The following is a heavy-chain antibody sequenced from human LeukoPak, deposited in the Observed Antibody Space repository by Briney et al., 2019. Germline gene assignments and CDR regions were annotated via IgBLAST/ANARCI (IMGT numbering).Heavy chain of an antibody. CDR1: GFTFSSYA. V-gene: IGHV3-21*01. CDR2: ISSSSYI. D-gene: IGHD2-15*01. Sequence: GGSLRLSCAASGFTFSSYAMSWVRQAPGKGLEWVSSISSSSYIYYADSVKGRFTISRDNAKNSLYLQMNSLRTEDTAVYYCAIATRWSHYFDYWGQGTLVTVSS. J-gene: IGHJ4*02. CDR3: AIATRWSHYFDY.